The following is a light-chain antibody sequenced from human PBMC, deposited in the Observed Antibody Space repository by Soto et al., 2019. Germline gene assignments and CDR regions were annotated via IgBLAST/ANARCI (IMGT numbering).Light chain of an antibody. Sequence: QSVLTQPPSVSGAPGQRVTISCTGSSSDIGAGHDVHWYQQLPGTAPKLLIYDNINRPSGVPDRFSGSKSGTSASLAITGLQAEDEADYYCQSYDSSLGALYVFGTGTKVTVL. J-gene: IGLJ1*01. CDR2: DNI. CDR1: SSDIGAGHD. CDR3: QSYDSSLGALYV. V-gene: IGLV1-40*01.